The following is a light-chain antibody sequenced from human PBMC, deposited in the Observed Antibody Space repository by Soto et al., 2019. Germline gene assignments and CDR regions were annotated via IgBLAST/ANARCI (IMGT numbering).Light chain of an antibody. Sequence: DIQMTQSPPSLSASVGDRVTITCQASEHINNYLNWYQQIPGKAPKLLIYDASNLAAGAPSRFSGSGSGTAFTFAISGLQPDDVATYYCQQYDSLPLNLGGGTKVDIK. CDR3: QQYDSLPLN. CDR1: EHINNY. CDR2: DAS. J-gene: IGKJ4*01. V-gene: IGKV1-33*01.